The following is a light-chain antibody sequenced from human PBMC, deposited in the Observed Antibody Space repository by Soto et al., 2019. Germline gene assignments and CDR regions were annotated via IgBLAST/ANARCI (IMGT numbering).Light chain of an antibody. J-gene: IGKJ2*01. CDR1: QNIGNS. CDR3: QYLGA. V-gene: IGKV3-15*01. CDR2: GAF. Sequence: EMDMTQSPATLSVSPGEGATLSCRAAQNIGNSLGWYQQRPGQAPRLLIYGAFHRATGIPTRFSGSGSGTEFTLSINSLQPEDSATYYCQYLGAFGQWTKLEIK.